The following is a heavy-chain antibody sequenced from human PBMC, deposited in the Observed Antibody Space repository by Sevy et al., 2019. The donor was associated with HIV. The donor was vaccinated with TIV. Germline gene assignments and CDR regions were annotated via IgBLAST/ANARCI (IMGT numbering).Heavy chain of an antibody. CDR2: FDPEDNER. CDR1: GYTLTRLA. V-gene: IGHV1-24*01. J-gene: IGHJ4*02. Sequence: ASVVSCKVSGYTLTRLAMHWVRQAPGKGLEWMGSFDPEDNERIYAQKWQGRFSMTEDTSTDTAYMELSNLRSEDTAVYYCATTKDYYENSGDPFDYWGQGTLVTVSS. D-gene: IGHD3-22*01. CDR3: ATTKDYYENSGDPFDY.